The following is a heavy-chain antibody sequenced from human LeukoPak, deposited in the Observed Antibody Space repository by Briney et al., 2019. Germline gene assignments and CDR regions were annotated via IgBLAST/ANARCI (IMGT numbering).Heavy chain of an antibody. CDR2: IYYSGST. CDR1: GGSISSYY. Sequence: SETLSLTCTVSGGSISSYYWSWIRQPPGKGLEWIGYIYYSGSTNYNPSLKSRVTISVDTSKNQSSLKLSSVTAADTAVYYCARVLGYCSGGSCSGAFWFDPWGQGTLVTVSS. CDR3: ARVLGYCSGGSCSGAFWFDP. D-gene: IGHD2-15*01. J-gene: IGHJ5*02. V-gene: IGHV4-59*01.